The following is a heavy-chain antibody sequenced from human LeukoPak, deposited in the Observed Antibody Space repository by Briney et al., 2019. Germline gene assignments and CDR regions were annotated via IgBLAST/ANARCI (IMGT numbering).Heavy chain of an antibody. V-gene: IGHV3-30*18. CDR3: AKGSNRGVATIDY. CDR2: ISYDGSNK. CDR1: GFTFSSYG. Sequence: GGSLRLSCAASGFTFSSYGMHWVRQAPGKGLDWVAVISYDGSNKYYADSVKGRFTISRDNSKNTLFLQMNSLRAEHTAVYYCAKGSNRGVATIDYWGQGTLVTVSS. J-gene: IGHJ4*02. D-gene: IGHD5-12*01.